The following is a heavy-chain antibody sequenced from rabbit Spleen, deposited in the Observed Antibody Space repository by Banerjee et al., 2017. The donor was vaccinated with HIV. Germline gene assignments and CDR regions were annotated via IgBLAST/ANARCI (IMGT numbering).Heavy chain of an antibody. CDR1: GFSFSSSYY. CDR2: INSSSGST. V-gene: IGHV1S43*01. D-gene: IGHD8-1*01. J-gene: IGHJ6*01. CDR3: ARDTGSSFSSYGMDL. Sequence: QSLEESGGGLVKPGGTLTLTCTVSGFSFSSSYYMCWVRQAPGKGLEWIGCINSSSGSTWYASWVKGRFTISKSTSLNTVTLQMTSLTAADTATYFCARDTGSSFSSYGMDLWGPGTLVTVS.